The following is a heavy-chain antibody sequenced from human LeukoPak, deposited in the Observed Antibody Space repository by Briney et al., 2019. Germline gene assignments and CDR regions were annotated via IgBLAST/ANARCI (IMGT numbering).Heavy chain of an antibody. CDR2: ISGSGGGT. J-gene: IGHJ4*02. CDR1: GFTFSSYA. D-gene: IGHD3-16*01. CDR3: AKALGWGAASDY. Sequence: GGSLRLSCAASGFTFSSYAMSWVRQAPEKGLEWVSTISGSGGGTYYADSVKGRSTISRDNSKNTLYLQMNSLRAEDTAVYYCAKALGWGAASDYWGQGTLVTVSS. V-gene: IGHV3-23*01.